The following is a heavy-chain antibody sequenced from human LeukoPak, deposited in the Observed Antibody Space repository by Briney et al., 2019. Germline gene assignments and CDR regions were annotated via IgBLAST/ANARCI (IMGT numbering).Heavy chain of an antibody. J-gene: IGHJ4*02. D-gene: IGHD3-22*01. CDR1: GGSFSGYY. CDR3: ARARRHYYDSSGGIFDY. V-gene: IGHV4-34*01. CDR2: INDSGST. Sequence: SETLSLTCAVYGGSFSGYYWSWIRQPPGKGLEWIGEINDSGSTIYNPSLKSRVTISVDTSKNQFSLKLSSVTAADTAVYYCARARRHYYDSSGGIFDYWGQGTLVTVSS.